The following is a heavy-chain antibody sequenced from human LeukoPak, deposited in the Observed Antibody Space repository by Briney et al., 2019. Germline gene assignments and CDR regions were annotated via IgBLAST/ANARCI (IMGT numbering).Heavy chain of an antibody. Sequence: GGSLRLSCAASGFTFSSSAMSWVRQAPGKGLEWVSGISGSGGNTYYADSVKGRYTISRDNSKNTLFLQMNSLRAEDTAVYFCAKKSWDNWFDPWGQGTLVTVSS. CDR3: AKKSWDNWFDP. CDR1: GFTFSSSA. D-gene: IGHD6-13*01. CDR2: ISGSGGNT. J-gene: IGHJ5*02. V-gene: IGHV3-23*01.